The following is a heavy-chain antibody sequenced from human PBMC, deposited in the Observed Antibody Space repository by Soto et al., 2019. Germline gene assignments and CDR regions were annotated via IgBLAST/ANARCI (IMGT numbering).Heavy chain of an antibody. CDR2: ISYDGSNK. CDR3: AKSYYYGSGSYYNYYYMDV. CDR1: GFTFSSYG. J-gene: IGHJ6*03. V-gene: IGHV3-30*18. D-gene: IGHD3-10*01. Sequence: GGSLRLSCAASGFTFSSYGMHWVRQAPGKGLEWVAVISYDGSNKYYADSVKGRFTISRDNSKNTLYLQMNSLRAEDTAVYYCAKSYYYGSGSYYNYYYMDVWGKGTTVTVSS.